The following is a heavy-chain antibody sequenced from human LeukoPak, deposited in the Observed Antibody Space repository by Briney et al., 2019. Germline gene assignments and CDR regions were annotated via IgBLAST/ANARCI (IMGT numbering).Heavy chain of an antibody. Sequence: SETLSLTCTVSGGSISSGGYYWSWIRQHPGKGLEWIGYIYYSGSTNYNPSLKSRVTISVDTSKNQFSLKLSSVTAADTAVYYCAREARLLWFGEFAGVFDYWGQGTLVTVSS. J-gene: IGHJ4*02. D-gene: IGHD3-10*01. CDR1: GGSISSGGYY. CDR3: AREARLLWFGEFAGVFDY. CDR2: IYYSGST. V-gene: IGHV4-61*08.